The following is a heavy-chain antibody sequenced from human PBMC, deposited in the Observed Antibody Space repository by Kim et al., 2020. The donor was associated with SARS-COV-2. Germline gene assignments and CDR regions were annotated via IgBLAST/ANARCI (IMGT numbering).Heavy chain of an antibody. CDR1: GGSISSGDYY. CDR2: IYYSGST. V-gene: IGHV4-30-4*01. CDR3: ARIYDSSGYYSDY. J-gene: IGHJ4*02. D-gene: IGHD3-22*01. Sequence: SETLSLTCTVSGGSISSGDYYWSWIRQPPGKGLEWIGYIYYSGSTYYNPSLKSRVTISVDTSKNQFSLKLSSVTAADTAVYYCARIYDSSGYYSDYWGQGTLVTVSS.